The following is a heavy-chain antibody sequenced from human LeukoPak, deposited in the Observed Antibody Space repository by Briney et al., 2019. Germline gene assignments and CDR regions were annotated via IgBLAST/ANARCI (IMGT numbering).Heavy chain of an antibody. V-gene: IGHV3-33*01. CDR2: IWYDGSNK. CDR1: GFTFSSYG. J-gene: IGHJ4*02. Sequence: GGSLRLSCAASGFTFSSYGMHWVRQAPGKGLEWVAVIWYDGSNKYYADSVKGRFTISRDNSKNTLYLQMNSLRAEGTAVYYCAREYSYGYYFDYWGQGTLVTVSS. D-gene: IGHD5-18*01. CDR3: AREYSYGYYFDY.